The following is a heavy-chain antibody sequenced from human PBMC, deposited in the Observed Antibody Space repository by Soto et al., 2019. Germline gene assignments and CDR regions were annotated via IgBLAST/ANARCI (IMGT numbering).Heavy chain of an antibody. CDR2: IKADGSET. CDR1: GFSFSHYW. Sequence: EVQLVESGGGLVQPGGSLRVSCAASGFSFSHYWMSWVRQAPGKGLEWMANIKADGSETYYVDSVKGRFTISRDNSQNALYLQMNSLSADDAAVYYCVRGGYCGRTSCYKNFYFDLWGRGTLVTVSS. V-gene: IGHV3-7*03. J-gene: IGHJ2*01. D-gene: IGHD2-2*02. CDR3: VRGGYCGRTSCYKNFYFDL.